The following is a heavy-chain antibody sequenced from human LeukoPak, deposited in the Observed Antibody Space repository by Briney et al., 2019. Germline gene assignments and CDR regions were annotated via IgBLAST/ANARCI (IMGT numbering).Heavy chain of an antibody. Sequence: SETLSLTCTVSGSSISSSSYYWGWIRQPPGKGLEWIGSIYYSGSTYYNPSLKSRVTISVDTSKNQFSLKLSSVTAADTAVYYCARRIQLWSRRAYYFDYWGQGTLVTVSS. CDR3: ARRIQLWSRRAYYFDY. CDR2: IYYSGST. CDR1: GSSISSSSYY. D-gene: IGHD5-18*01. J-gene: IGHJ4*02. V-gene: IGHV4-39*01.